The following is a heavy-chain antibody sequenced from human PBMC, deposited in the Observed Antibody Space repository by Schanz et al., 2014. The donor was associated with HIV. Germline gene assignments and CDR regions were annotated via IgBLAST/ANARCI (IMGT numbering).Heavy chain of an antibody. CDR2: IWYDGSNK. Sequence: QVQLVESGGGVVQPGKSLRLSCEASGFTFSNYGMHWVRQAPGKGLEWVAAIWYDGSNKFYADSVKGRFTISRDNSKNTLYLQMNNLRAEDTAVYGCARQGLRFSSWLDYWGQGTPVTVS. CDR1: GFTFSNYG. V-gene: IGHV3-33*08. J-gene: IGHJ4*02. CDR3: ARQGLRFSSWLDY. D-gene: IGHD4-17*01.